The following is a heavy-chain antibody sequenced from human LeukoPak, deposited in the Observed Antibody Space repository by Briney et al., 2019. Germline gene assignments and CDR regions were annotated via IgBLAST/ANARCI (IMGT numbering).Heavy chain of an antibody. CDR2: INPNSGGT. CDR3: ARGRGLYCSSTSCYSPGDY. CDR1: GGTFSSYA. J-gene: IGHJ4*02. Sequence: ASVKVSCKASGGTFSSYAISWVRQAPGQGLEWMGRINPNSGGTNYAQKFRGRVTMTRDTSISTAYMELSRLRSDDTAVYYCARGRGLYCSSTSCYSPGDYWGQGTLVTVSS. V-gene: IGHV1-2*06. D-gene: IGHD2-2*01.